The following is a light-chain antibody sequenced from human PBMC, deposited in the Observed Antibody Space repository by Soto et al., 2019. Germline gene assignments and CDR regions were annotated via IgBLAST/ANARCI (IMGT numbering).Light chain of an antibody. CDR2: KAS. CDR3: QQYNTYS. V-gene: IGKV1-5*03. J-gene: IGKJ3*01. CDR1: QSISIW. Sequence: DIQMTQSPSTLSASVGDRVTITCRASQSISIWLAWYQQKPGKAPKLLIYKASVLESGVPSRFSGSGSGTEFTLTISSLQPDDFATYYCQQYNTYSFGPGTKVDIK.